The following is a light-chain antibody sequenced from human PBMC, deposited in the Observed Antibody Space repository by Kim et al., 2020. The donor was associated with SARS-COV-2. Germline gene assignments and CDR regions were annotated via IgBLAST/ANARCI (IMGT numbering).Light chain of an antibody. CDR2: GAS. V-gene: IGKV3-15*01. CDR3: QQYNNWPRT. Sequence: EIVMTQSPATLSVSPGERATLSCRASQSVSSNLAWYQQKPGQAPRLLIYGASTRATGIPARLSGSGSGTEFTLTISSLQSEDLALYYCQQYNNWPRTFGQGTKVDIK. CDR1: QSVSSN. J-gene: IGKJ1*01.